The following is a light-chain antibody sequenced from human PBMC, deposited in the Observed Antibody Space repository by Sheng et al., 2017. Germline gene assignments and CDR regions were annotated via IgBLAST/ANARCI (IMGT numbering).Light chain of an antibody. CDR3: CSYAGNFIFV. V-gene: IGLV2-11*01. CDR1: SSDVGYYNY. J-gene: IGLJ1*01. CDR2: DVT. Sequence: QSALTQPRSVSGSPGQAVTISCTGTSSDVGYYNYVSWYQQHPDKAPKLMIFDVTKRPSGVPDRFSGSKSGNTASLTISGLQADDEADYYCCSYAGNFIFVFGSGTKVTVL.